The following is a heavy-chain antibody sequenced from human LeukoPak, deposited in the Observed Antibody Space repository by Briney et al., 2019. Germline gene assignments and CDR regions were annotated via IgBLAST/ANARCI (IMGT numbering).Heavy chain of an antibody. Sequence: PGRSLRLSCAASGFTFSSYAMHWVRQAPGKGLEWVAVISYDGSNKYYADSVKGRFTISRDNSKNTLYLQMNSLRAEDTAVYYCAREPAYCSSTSCYRGMDVWGQGTTVTVSS. CDR3: AREPAYCSSTSCYRGMDV. J-gene: IGHJ6*02. CDR2: ISYDGSNK. CDR1: GFTFSSYA. V-gene: IGHV3-30*04. D-gene: IGHD2-2*01.